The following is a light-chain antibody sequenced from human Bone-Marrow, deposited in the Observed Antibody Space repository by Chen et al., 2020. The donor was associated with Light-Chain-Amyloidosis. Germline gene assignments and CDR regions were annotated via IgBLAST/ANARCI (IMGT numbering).Light chain of an antibody. CDR2: EVT. V-gene: IGLV2-14*01. Sequence: QSALTQPASVSGSPGQSITVPCTETSSDVGGYNYVSWYQQHPGKAPKLILYEVTNRPSGVSNRFSGSKSGNTASLTISGLQAGDEADYYCSSFTSSNTWVFGGGTKLTVL. CDR3: SSFTSSNTWV. J-gene: IGLJ3*02. CDR1: SSDVGGYNY.